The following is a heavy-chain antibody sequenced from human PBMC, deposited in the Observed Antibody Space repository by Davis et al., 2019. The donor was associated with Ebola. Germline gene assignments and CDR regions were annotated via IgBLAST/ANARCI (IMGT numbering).Heavy chain of an antibody. CDR1: GHTFTGYY. J-gene: IGHJ4*02. CDR2: INPNTDDR. Sequence: ASVKVSCKASGHTFTGYYMHWVRQAPGQGLEWMGWINPNTDDRGYVQKFQDRVTMTRDTSINTVCMQLSGVTSDDTAVYFCARESGYCSSTSCSKPSFDYWGQGTLVTVSS. D-gene: IGHD2-2*01. CDR3: ARESGYCSSTSCSKPSFDY. V-gene: IGHV1-2*02.